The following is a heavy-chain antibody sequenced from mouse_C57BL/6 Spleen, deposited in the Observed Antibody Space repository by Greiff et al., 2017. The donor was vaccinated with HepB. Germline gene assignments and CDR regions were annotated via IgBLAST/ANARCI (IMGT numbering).Heavy chain of an antibody. V-gene: IGHV1-81*01. CDR2: IYPRSGNT. Sequence: VQLVESGAELARPGASVNLSCKASGYTFTSYGISWVKQRTGQGLEWIGEIYPRSGNTYYNEKFKGKATLTADKSSSTAYMELRSLTSEDSAVYFCAVYYDYDGFAYWGQGTLVTVSA. CDR1: GYTFTSYG. J-gene: IGHJ3*01. D-gene: IGHD2-4*01. CDR3: AVYYDYDGFAY.